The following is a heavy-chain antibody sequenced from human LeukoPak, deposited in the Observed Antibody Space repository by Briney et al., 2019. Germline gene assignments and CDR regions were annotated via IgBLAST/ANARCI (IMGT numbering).Heavy chain of an antibody. CDR1: GGSISSGGYY. D-gene: IGHD3-10*01. CDR2: INHSGST. V-gene: IGHV4-30-2*01. J-gene: IGHJ4*02. CDR3: ARGTPTGREHLTMVRGKTRRQANFDY. Sequence: PSQTLSLTCAVSGGSISSGGYYWSWIRQPPGKGLEWIGEINHSGSTNYNPSLRSRVTISVDTSKNQFSLKLSSVTAADTAVYYCARGTPTGREHLTMVRGKTRRQANFDYWGQGTLVTVSS.